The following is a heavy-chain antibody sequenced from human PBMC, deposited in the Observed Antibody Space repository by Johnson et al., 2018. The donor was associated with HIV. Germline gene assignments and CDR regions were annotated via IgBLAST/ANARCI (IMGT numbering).Heavy chain of an antibody. J-gene: IGHJ3*02. V-gene: IGHV3-66*01. CDR3: AGLPDAFDI. Sequence: VLLVESGGGVVRPGGSLRLSCAASGFTFDDYAMHWVRQAPGKGLEWVSVIYSGGSTYYADSVKGRFTISRDNSKNTLYLQMNSLRAEDTAVYYCAGLPDAFDIWGQGTMVTVSS. D-gene: IGHD5-12*01. CDR2: IYSGGST. CDR1: GFTFDDYA.